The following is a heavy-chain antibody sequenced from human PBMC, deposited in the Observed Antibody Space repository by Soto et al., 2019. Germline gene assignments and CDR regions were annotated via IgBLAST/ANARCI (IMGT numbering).Heavy chain of an antibody. Sequence: QVQLVQSGAEVKKPGASVKVSCKASGYTFSSYDINWVRQATGQGLEWMGWMNPNSGNTGYAQKFQGRVTMTRNTSISTAYMELSSLRSEDTAMYYCARRYPNDYGDYGGYYYGMDVWGQGTTVTVSS. CDR3: ARRYPNDYGDYGGYYYGMDV. J-gene: IGHJ6*02. CDR1: GYTFSSYD. D-gene: IGHD4-17*01. V-gene: IGHV1-8*01. CDR2: MNPNSGNT.